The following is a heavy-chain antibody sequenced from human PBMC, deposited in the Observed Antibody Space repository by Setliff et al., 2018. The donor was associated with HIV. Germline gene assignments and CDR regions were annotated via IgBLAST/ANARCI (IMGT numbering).Heavy chain of an antibody. D-gene: IGHD3-22*01. CDR3: AKLGYYDYSGSWARKSAIDF. V-gene: IGHV3-23*01. J-gene: IGHJ3*01. Sequence: GGSLRLSCAASGLTLSNSAMTWVRQKPGRGLEWVSLIQSGGIIYYADSVKGRFTISRDSSSNTLSLQMTSLRAEDTALYYCAKLGYYDYSGSWARKSAIDFWGRGTMVTVSS. CDR2: IQSGGII. CDR1: GLTLSNSA.